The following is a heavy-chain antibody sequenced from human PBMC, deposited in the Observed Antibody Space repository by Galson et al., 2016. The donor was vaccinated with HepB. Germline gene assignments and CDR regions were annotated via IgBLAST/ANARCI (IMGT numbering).Heavy chain of an antibody. CDR3: ARRTWTGAAGTLFFDF. V-gene: IGHV4-39*02. Sequence: SETLSLTCIVSGGSISSSSYCWGWIRQPPGKGLEWIGSLYYSGNTNYNPSLKSRATLSADTSDNSFSLKMRSVTAADTALYYCARRTWTGAAGTLFFDFWGQGTLVTVSS. CDR2: LYYSGNT. CDR1: GGSISSSSYC. J-gene: IGHJ4*02. D-gene: IGHD6-13*01.